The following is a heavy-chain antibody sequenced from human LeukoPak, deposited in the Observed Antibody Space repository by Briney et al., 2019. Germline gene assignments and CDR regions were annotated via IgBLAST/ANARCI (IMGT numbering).Heavy chain of an antibody. Sequence: ASVTVSFKASGYTFTNYDINWVRQAAGQGREGMGWMNPNSGNTGYAQKFQGRVPMTTNTSITTAYMELSSLRSEDTAVYYCARVLIAAATTQFDPWGQGTLVTVSS. CDR2: MNPNSGNT. CDR1: GYTFTNYD. V-gene: IGHV1-8*01. D-gene: IGHD6-13*01. J-gene: IGHJ5*02. CDR3: ARVLIAAATTQFDP.